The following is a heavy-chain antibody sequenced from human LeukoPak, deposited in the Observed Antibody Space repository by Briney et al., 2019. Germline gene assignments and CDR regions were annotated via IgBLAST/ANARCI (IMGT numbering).Heavy chain of an antibody. J-gene: IGHJ4*02. CDR3: AKEVGGSGSF. D-gene: IGHD3-10*01. CDR2: IKQDGSEK. Sequence: GGSLRLSRAASGFTFSDYWMTWVRQAPGKGLEWVANIKQDGSEKYYVDSVKGRFTISRDNAKNSLYLQMNSLRAEDTAVYYCAKEVGGSGSFWGQGTLVTVSS. CDR1: GFTFSDYW. V-gene: IGHV3-7*01.